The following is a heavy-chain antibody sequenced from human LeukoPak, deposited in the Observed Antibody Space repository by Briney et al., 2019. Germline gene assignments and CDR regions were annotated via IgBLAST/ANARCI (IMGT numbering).Heavy chain of an antibody. D-gene: IGHD3-16*01. V-gene: IGHV3-53*01. J-gene: IGHJ2*01. CDR2: TQSGGRT. CDR3: ARDGGAAWYFDL. Sequence: HPRASLRLSCAASGITVSRKYMSWVRQAPGKGLEWVSVTQSGGRTYPADPVKGRFTISRDNSKEPLYLQMNSLRVEDTAVYYCARDGGAAWYFDLWGRGTLV. CDR1: GITVSRKY.